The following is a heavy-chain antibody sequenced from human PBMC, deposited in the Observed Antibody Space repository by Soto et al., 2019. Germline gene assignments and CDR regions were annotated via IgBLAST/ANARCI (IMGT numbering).Heavy chain of an antibody. CDR2: ISWDGGST. V-gene: IGHV3-43*01. CDR1: GFTFDDYT. CDR3: AKDFQVGATFYYFDY. J-gene: IGHJ4*02. D-gene: IGHD1-26*01. Sequence: GGSLRLSCAASGFTFDDYTMHWVRQAPGKGLEWVSLISWDGGSTYYADSVKGRFTISRDNSKNSLYLQMNSLRTEDTALYYCAKDFQVGATFYYFDYWGQGTLVTVSS.